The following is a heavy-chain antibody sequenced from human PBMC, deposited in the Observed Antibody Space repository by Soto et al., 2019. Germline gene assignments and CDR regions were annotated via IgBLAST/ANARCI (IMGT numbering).Heavy chain of an antibody. CDR3: GRCGTDSYAIDV. V-gene: IGHV1-18*01. Sequence: QVHLVQSGSDVEKPGASVKVSCKASGYSFTSYGIGWVRQVPGQGPEWMGWISPYNGRTNYAQSVKGRVVMTTDISTTSVDLELRSLRADDTAIYDSGRCGTDSYAIDVWGQGTTGTVSS. J-gene: IGHJ6*02. D-gene: IGHD5-18*01. CDR2: ISPYNGRT. CDR1: GYSFTSYG.